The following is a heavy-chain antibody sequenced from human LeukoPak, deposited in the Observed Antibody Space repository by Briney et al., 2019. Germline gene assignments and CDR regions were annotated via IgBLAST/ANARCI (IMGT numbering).Heavy chain of an antibody. CDR2: IYYSGST. CDR1: GGSISSSSYY. CDR3: ARTVVVVAATAFDI. J-gene: IGHJ3*02. V-gene: IGHV4-39*01. D-gene: IGHD2-15*01. Sequence: SETLSLTCTVSGGSISSSSYYWGLILQPPGKGREWIGSIYYSGSTYYNPSLKSRVTISVDTSKNQFSLKLSSVTAADTAVYYCARTVVVVAATAFDIWGQGTMVTVSS.